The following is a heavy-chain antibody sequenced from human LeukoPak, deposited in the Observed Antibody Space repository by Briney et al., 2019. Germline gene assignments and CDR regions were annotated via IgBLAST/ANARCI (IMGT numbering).Heavy chain of an antibody. Sequence: SETLSLTCTVSGGSVSSGTDYWSWIRQPPGKGLEWIGYIYYSGSTNYNPSLKSRVTISVDTSKNQFSLKLSSVTAADTAVYYCAGGVPGYYFDYWGQGTLVTVSS. CDR2: IYYSGST. CDR1: GGSVSSGTDY. CDR3: AGGVPGYYFDY. J-gene: IGHJ4*02. D-gene: IGHD3-10*01. V-gene: IGHV4-61*01.